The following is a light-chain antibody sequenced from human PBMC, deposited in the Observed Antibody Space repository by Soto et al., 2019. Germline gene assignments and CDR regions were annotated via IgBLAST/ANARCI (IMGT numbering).Light chain of an antibody. V-gene: IGKV3-20*01. CDR3: QHDDTSATWT. Sequence: EIVLTQSPGTLSLSPGERATLSCRASQSVSSRYLAWYQQKPGQAPRLLIYDASSRATGISDRFSGSGSGTDFTLTISRLETEDFAVYYCQHDDTSATWTFGQGTKVEIK. CDR2: DAS. J-gene: IGKJ1*01. CDR1: QSVSSRY.